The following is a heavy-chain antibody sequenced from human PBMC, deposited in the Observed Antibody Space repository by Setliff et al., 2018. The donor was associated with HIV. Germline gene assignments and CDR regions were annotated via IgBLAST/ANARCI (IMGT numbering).Heavy chain of an antibody. CDR1: GFTFSSYA. CDR2: MSGSTGDT. V-gene: IGHV3-23*01. CDR3: ANRLRGYNKWYYFDY. Sequence: PGGSLRLSCAASGFTFSSYAMSWVRQAPGKGLEWVATMSGSTGDTYYADSVKGRFTISRDNSKNTLSLQMNSLGAEDTAVYYCANRLRGYNKWYYFDYWGQGTLVTVSS. D-gene: IGHD1-1*01. J-gene: IGHJ4*02.